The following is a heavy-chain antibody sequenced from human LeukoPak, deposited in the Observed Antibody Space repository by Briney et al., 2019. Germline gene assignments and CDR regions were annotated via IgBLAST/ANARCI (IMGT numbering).Heavy chain of an antibody. CDR1: GFTVSSNY. CDR2: IYSGGST. J-gene: IGHJ6*03. V-gene: IGHV3-66*02. Sequence: GGSLRLSCAASGFTVSSNYMSWVRQAPGKGLEWVSVIYSGGSTYYADSVKGRFTISRDSSKNTLYLQMNSLRAEDTAVYYCARDGHYDFWSGRYYYYYYMDVWGKGTTVTVSS. D-gene: IGHD3-3*01. CDR3: ARDGHYDFWSGRYYYYYYMDV.